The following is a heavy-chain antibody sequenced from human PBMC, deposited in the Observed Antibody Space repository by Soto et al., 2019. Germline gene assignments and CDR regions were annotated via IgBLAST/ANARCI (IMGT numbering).Heavy chain of an antibody. CDR1: GYTFPSYY. CDR3: ARDGDLSGSYFRFDP. V-gene: IGHV1-46*01. CDR2: IDPSTGST. Sequence: VASLKVSCKATGYTFPSYYLHCERHPPGQGLEWRGLIDPSTGSTSYAQKFQGRVTMTRDTSTRTVYMDLSSLRSEDTAVYYCARDGDLSGSYFRFDPWGQGTLVTVSS. D-gene: IGHD1-26*01. J-gene: IGHJ5*02.